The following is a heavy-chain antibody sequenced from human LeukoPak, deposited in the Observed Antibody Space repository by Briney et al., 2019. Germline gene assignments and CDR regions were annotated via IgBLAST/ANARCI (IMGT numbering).Heavy chain of an antibody. J-gene: IGHJ4*02. D-gene: IGHD3-9*01. Sequence: ASVKVSCKASGYTFTSYGIIWVRQAPGQALEWMGGMRTYDDNANYAERLQGRVTMTTDTSTSTAYMELRSLRSDDTAVYYCARGNFDWFTYTLISVDYWGQGTLVTVSS. V-gene: IGHV1-18*01. CDR2: MRTYDDNA. CDR3: ARGNFDWFTYTLISVDY. CDR1: GYTFTSYG.